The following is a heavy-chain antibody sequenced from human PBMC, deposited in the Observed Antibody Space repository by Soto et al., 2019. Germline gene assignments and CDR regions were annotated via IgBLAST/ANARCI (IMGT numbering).Heavy chain of an antibody. V-gene: IGHV3-23*01. J-gene: IGHJ6*02. D-gene: IGHD3-10*01. CDR3: ARNRGSGNPYYYDMDI. Sequence: PGGSLRLSCAASGFTFSAYAMSWVRQAPGKGLEWVSAIKTSGAATFYADSVEGRFTISRDDSKNTLYLQMSSLRADDTAVYHCARNRGSGNPYYYDMDIWGQGTTVTVSS. CDR1: GFTFSAYA. CDR2: IKTSGAAT.